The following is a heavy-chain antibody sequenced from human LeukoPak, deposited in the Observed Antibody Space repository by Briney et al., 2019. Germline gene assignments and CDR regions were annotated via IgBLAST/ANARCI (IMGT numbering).Heavy chain of an antibody. V-gene: IGHV1-46*01. D-gene: IGHD2-2*01. Sequence: ASVKVSCKASGYTFTSYYIHWVRQAPGQGLEWMGIINPSGGSTSNAQKFQGRVSMTRDTSTRTVYMELSSLRSEDTAVYYCAKDRWSRLDCSSTSCSPSGSDYWGQGTLVTVSS. J-gene: IGHJ4*02. CDR1: GYTFTSYY. CDR3: AKDRWSRLDCSSTSCSPSGSDY. CDR2: INPSGGST.